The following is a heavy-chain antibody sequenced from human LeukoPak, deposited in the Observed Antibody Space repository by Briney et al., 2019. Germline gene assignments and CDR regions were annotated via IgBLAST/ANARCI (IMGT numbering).Heavy chain of an antibody. CDR3: AGSRYARAFDI. CDR1: GFTFSSYD. J-gene: IGHJ3*02. V-gene: IGHV3-13*01. D-gene: IGHD2-8*01. Sequence: GGSLRLSCAASGFTFSSYDMHWVRQATGKGLEWVSAIGTAGDTYYPGSVKGRFTISRENAKNSLYLQMSSLRAGDTAVYYCAGSRYARAFDIWGQGTMVTVSS. CDR2: IGTAGDT.